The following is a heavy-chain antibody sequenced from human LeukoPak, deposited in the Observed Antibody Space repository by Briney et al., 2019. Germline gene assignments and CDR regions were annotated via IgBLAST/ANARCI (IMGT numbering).Heavy chain of an antibody. CDR2: ISSTSSTT. V-gene: IGHV3-48*01. J-gene: IGHJ4*02. D-gene: IGHD4-17*01. CDR3: ARHGDYVGYFDY. CDR1: GFTFSTDS. Sequence: HSGGSLRLSCAASGFTFSTDSMNWVRQAPGKGLEWVSYISSTSSTTYYADSVKGRFTISRDKSKNTLYLQMNSLRAEDTAVYYCARHGDYVGYFDYWGQGAQVTVSS.